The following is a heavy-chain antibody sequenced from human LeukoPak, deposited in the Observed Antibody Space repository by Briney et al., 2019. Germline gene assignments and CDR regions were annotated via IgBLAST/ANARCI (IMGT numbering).Heavy chain of an antibody. CDR1: GGSMRNYY. Sequence: SETLSLTCTVSGGSMRNYYWSWLRQPPGKGLGWIAYIHYGGTTNYNPSLKSRVTISIDTSKKQFSLKVSSVTAADTAVYYCARGAGWYNYWGQGTLVTVSS. CDR3: ARGAGWYNY. D-gene: IGHD6-19*01. J-gene: IGHJ4*02. V-gene: IGHV4-59*01. CDR2: IHYGGTT.